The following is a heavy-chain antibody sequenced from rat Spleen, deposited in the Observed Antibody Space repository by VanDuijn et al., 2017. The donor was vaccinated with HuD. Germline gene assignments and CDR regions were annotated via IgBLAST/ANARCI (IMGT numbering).Heavy chain of an antibody. CDR1: GFSLTSYG. CDR3: AAHTTGIPGVDY. D-gene: IGHD1-9*01. V-gene: IGHV2-77*01. J-gene: IGHJ2*01. Sequence: QVQMKETGPGLVQTTQTLSVTCTVSGFSLTSYGVHWVRQAPGKGLEWMGIIWGDGSTKYNSALKSRLSISRDTSKSHVFLTMNSLQTDDTAVYYCAAHTTGIPGVDYWGQGVMVTVSS. CDR2: IWGDGST.